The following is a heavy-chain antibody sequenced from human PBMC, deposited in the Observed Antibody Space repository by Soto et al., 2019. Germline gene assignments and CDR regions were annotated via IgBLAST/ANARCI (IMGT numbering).Heavy chain of an antibody. J-gene: IGHJ6*02. D-gene: IGHD3-3*01. V-gene: IGHV3-23*01. CDR2: ISGSGGST. CDR1: GFTFSSYA. CDR3: AKDQFSTIFGVVIIDYYGMDV. Sequence: GGSLRLSCAASGFTFSSYAMSWVRQAPGKGLEWVSAISGSGGSTYYADSVKGRFTISRDNSKNTLYLQMNSLRAEDTAVYYCAKDQFSTIFGVVIIDYYGMDVWGQGTTVTVSS.